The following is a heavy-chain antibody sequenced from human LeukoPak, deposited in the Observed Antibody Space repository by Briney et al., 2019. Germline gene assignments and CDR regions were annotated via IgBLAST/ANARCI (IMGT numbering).Heavy chain of an antibody. D-gene: IGHD3-22*01. CDR1: RGTFSSYA. J-gene: IGHJ6*03. CDR2: IIPIFGTA. V-gene: IGHV1-69*06. Sequence: SLKVSCKASRGTFSSYAICWVPQNPGERVWWMGRIIPIFGTANYAQKFQGRVTITADKSTSTAYMELSSLRSEDTAVYYCTYYYDGSYYYYMDVWGKGTTVTVSS. CDR3: TYYYDGSYYYYMDV.